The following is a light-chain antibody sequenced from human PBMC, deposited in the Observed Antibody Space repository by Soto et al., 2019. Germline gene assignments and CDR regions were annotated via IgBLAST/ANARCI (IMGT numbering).Light chain of an antibody. Sequence: DFQMTQSPSTLSASVGDRVTITCRASQSISSWLAWYQQRPGKAPKLLIYDASRLESGVPSRFSGSGSGTEFTLTISNLQPEDFATYFCQQSKSFPLTFGGGTKVDIK. CDR1: QSISSW. J-gene: IGKJ4*01. CDR2: DAS. CDR3: QQSKSFPLT. V-gene: IGKV1-5*01.